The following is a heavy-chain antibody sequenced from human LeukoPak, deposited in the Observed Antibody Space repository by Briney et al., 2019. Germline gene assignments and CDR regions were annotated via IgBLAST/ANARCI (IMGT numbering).Heavy chain of an antibody. D-gene: IGHD5-24*01. V-gene: IGHV4-39*01. CDR3: ARHEEEDGYNAKTFDH. J-gene: IGHJ4*02. CDR2: IYYSGTI. Sequence: SETLSLTCTVSGGSIGSSNYFWGWIRQTPGMGLEWIGSIYYSGTIYYNPSLKSRVTIPVDTSKNQFSLRLRSVTAADTAVYYCARHEEEDGYNAKTFDHWGQGTLVTVSS. CDR1: GGSIGSSNYF.